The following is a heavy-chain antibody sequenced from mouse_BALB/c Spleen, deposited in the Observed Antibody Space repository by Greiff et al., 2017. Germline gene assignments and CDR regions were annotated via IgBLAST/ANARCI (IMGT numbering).Heavy chain of an antibody. J-gene: IGHJ4*01. CDR3: ARGGSSYGDYAMDY. V-gene: IGHV5-6-5*01. D-gene: IGHD1-1*01. Sequence: EVQVVESGGGLVKPGGSLKLSCAASGFTFSSYAMSWVRQTPEKRLEWVASISSGGSTYYPDSVKGRFTISRDNARNILYLQMSSLRSEDTAMYYCARGGSSYGDYAMDYWGQGTSVTVSS. CDR2: ISSGGST. CDR1: GFTFSSYA.